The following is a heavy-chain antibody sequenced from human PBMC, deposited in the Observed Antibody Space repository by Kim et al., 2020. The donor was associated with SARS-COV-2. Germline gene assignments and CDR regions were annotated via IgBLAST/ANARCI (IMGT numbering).Heavy chain of an antibody. D-gene: IGHD3-10*01. Sequence: YAQGFTGRFVFSLDTSVSTAYLQISSLKAEDTAVYYCARESGRWLREADYWGQGTLVTVSS. CDR3: ARESGRWLREADY. J-gene: IGHJ4*02. V-gene: IGHV7-4-1*02.